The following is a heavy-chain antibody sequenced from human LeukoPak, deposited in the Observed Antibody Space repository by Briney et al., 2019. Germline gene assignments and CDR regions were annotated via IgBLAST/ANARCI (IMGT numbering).Heavy chain of an antibody. CDR2: VSYTGRT. V-gene: IGHV4-59*11. Sequence: SETLSLTCTVSGGSLSGHYWSWIRQPPGKRLEWIGYVSYTGRTKYNHSLQSRVTISIDTCKSQFSLTLTSVPAADTAGYSCAGFLDNDTSGDPTTFDVWGQGTTVIVSS. J-gene: IGHJ3*01. D-gene: IGHD3-22*01. CDR3: AGFLDNDTSGDPTTFDV. CDR1: GGSLSGHY.